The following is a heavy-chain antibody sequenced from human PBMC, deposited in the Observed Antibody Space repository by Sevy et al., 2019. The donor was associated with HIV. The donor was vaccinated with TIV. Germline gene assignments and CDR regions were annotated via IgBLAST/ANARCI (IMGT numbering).Heavy chain of an antibody. CDR1: GFTFDDYW. Sequence: GGSLRLSCAASGFTFDDYWMQWVRQAPGQGLEWVANIRQDGSEIYYADSVKGRFTISRDNAKESLFLQMTNLRVEDTAIYYCARRYFDLWGQGTLVTVSS. CDR3: ARRYFDL. V-gene: IGHV3-7*01. J-gene: IGHJ4*02. CDR2: IRQDGSEI.